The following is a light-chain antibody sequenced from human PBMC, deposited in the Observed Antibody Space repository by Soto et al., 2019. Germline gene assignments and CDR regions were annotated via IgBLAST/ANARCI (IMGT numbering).Light chain of an antibody. CDR1: QSVSSY. Sequence: EIVLTQSPATPSLSPGERATLSCRASQSVSSYLAWYQQKPGQAPRLLIYDASNRATGIPARFSGSGSGTDFTLTISSLEPEDFAVYYCQQSSNWPLTFGGGTKVEIK. V-gene: IGKV3-11*01. J-gene: IGKJ4*01. CDR2: DAS. CDR3: QQSSNWPLT.